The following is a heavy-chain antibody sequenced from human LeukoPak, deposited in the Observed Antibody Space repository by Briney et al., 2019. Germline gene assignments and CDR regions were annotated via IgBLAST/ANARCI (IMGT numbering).Heavy chain of an antibody. CDR1: RYTFTGYH. CDR3: ARSNMGDY. V-gene: IGHV1-2*02. J-gene: IGHJ4*02. Sequence: GASVKVSCKASRYTFTGYHMHWVRQAPGQGLEWMGWINPNNGGTNYAHKFQGRVTMTRDTSISTAYMELGRLRYDDTAVYYCARSNMGDYWGQGTLVTVSS. D-gene: IGHD2/OR15-2a*01. CDR2: INPNNGGT.